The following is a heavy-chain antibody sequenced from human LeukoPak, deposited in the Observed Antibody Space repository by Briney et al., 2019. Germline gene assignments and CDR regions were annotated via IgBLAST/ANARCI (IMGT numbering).Heavy chain of an antibody. CDR3: ARPTSKLGSFDY. J-gene: IGHJ4*02. D-gene: IGHD2/OR15-2a*01. CDR1: GGSISSSNYY. CDR2: IYHSGST. Sequence: SETLSLTCTVSGGSISSSNYYWGWIRQPPGKGLEWIGTIYHSGSTYYNPSLKSRISIPVDTSKTQFSLKLRSVTAADTAVYYCARPTSKLGSFDYWGQGTLVTVSS. V-gene: IGHV4-39*01.